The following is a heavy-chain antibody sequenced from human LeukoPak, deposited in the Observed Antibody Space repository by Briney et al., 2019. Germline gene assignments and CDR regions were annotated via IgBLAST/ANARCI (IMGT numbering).Heavy chain of an antibody. Sequence: ASVKVSCKASGYTFTRYGISCVRQAPGQGLEWMGWINPNNGNTNYVQKLQGRVTMTTDTSTSTAYMELRSLRSDDTAVYYCARVGYDSSGHHRYAFDIWGQGTIVTVSS. CDR1: GYTFTRYG. D-gene: IGHD3-22*01. J-gene: IGHJ3*02. V-gene: IGHV1-18*01. CDR3: ARVGYDSSGHHRYAFDI. CDR2: INPNNGNT.